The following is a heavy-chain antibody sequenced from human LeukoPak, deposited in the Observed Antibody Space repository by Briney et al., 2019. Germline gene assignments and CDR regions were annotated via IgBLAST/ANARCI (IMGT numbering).Heavy chain of an antibody. D-gene: IGHD6-13*01. CDR1: GFTFSSDG. V-gene: IGHV3-7*01. J-gene: IGHJ4*02. Sequence: GGSLRLACAASGFTFSSDGMSWVRQAPGKGLEWVANIKQDGSEKYYVDSVKGRFTISRDNAKNSLYLQMNSLRAEDTAVYYCARDSIAAAGTYDYWGQGTLVTVSS. CDR3: ARDSIAAAGTYDY. CDR2: IKQDGSEK.